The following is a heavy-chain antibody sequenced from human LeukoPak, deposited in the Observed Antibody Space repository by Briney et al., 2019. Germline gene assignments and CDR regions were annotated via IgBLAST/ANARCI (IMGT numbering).Heavy chain of an antibody. CDR2: TYYRSKWYN. D-gene: IGHD6-13*01. Sequence: SPTLSLTCAISGDTVSNNSAAWNWLRQSPSRGLEWLGRTYYRSKWYNDYAVSVTSRITISPDTSKNQFSLQLKSVTPDDTAVYYCARGRSWGESGFDYWGQGTLVTVSS. CDR1: GDTVSNNSAA. V-gene: IGHV6-1*01. CDR3: ARGRSWGESGFDY. J-gene: IGHJ4*02.